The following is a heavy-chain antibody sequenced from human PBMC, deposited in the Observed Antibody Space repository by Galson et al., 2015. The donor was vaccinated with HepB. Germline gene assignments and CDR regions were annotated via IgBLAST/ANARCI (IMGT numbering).Heavy chain of an antibody. V-gene: IGHV1-69*10. J-gene: IGHJ5*02. Sequence: SVKVSCKASGGTFSSHAISWVRQAPGQGLEWMGGIIPILGIANYAQKFQGRVTITADKSTSTAYMELSSLRSEDTAVYYCARGIGANPYSYSNYPLFWFNPWGQGTLVTVSS. CDR2: IIPILGIA. D-gene: IGHD4-11*01. CDR1: GGTFSSHA. CDR3: ARGIGANPYSYSNYPLFWFNP.